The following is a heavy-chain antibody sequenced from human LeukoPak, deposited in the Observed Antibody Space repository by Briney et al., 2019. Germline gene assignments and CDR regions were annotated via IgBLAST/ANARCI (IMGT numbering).Heavy chain of an antibody. J-gene: IGHJ3*02. V-gene: IGHV1-2*02. CDR1: GYTFTGYY. Sequence: ASVKVSCKASGYTFTGYYMHWVRQAPGQGLEWMGWINPNSGGTNYAQKFQGRVTLTRDTSISTAYMELSRLRSDDTVVYYCAREGWELLAFDIWGQGTMVTVSS. CDR2: INPNSGGT. D-gene: IGHD1-26*01. CDR3: AREGWELLAFDI.